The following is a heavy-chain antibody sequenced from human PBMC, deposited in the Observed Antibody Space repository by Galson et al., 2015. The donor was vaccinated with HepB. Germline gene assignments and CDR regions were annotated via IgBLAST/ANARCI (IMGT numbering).Heavy chain of an antibody. CDR2: IKQEGREE. D-gene: IGHD1-26*01. Sequence: SLRLSCAGSGFHSSIFWMSWVRQAPGKGLEWVANIKQEGREEYFVGPVKGRFTISRDNAGNSLYLQMNSLRGEDTALYYCARSSGGYFDSCGQGILVTVSS. V-gene: IGHV3-7*01. CDR1: GFHSSIFW. J-gene: IGHJ4*02. CDR3: ARSSGGYFDS.